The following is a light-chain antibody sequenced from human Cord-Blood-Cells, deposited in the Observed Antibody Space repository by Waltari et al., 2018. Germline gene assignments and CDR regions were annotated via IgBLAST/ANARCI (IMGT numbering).Light chain of an antibody. Sequence: DIQMTQSPSSLSASVGDRVTITCRASQSISSYLNWYQEKPGKAPKILSYAASSLQSGVPSRFCGSESETDFALSISSLQPEDIATYDGRQSYSTPYTFGQATTLEIK. CDR1: QSISSY. CDR3: RQSYSTPYT. CDR2: AAS. V-gene: IGKV1-39*01. J-gene: IGKJ2*01.